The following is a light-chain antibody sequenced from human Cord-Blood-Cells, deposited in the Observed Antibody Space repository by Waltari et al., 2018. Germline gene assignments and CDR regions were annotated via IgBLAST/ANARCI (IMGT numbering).Light chain of an antibody. CDR1: QSVSSSY. CDR3: QQYGSSPYT. V-gene: IGKV3-20*01. J-gene: IGKJ2*01. Sequence: IVLTQSPGTLSLSPGERATLSCRASQSVSSSYSAWYQQKPGQAPRLLIYGASSRATGIPNRFSGSGSGTDFTLTIRRLEPEDFAVYYCQQYGSSPYTFGQGTKLEIK. CDR2: GAS.